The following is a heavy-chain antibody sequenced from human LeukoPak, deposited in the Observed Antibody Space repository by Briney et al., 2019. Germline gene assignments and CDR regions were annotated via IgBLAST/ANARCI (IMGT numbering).Heavy chain of an antibody. CDR2: IWYDGSNK. CDR3: ASTGRDGQEH. CDR1: GFTFSSYG. D-gene: IGHD2-15*01. V-gene: IGHV3-33*01. Sequence: GRSLRLSCAASGFTFSSYGMHWVRQAPGKGLEWVAVIWYDGSNKYYADSVKGRLAISRDNSKNTLYLQMNSLRAEDTAVYYCASTGRDGQEHWGQGTLVTVSS. J-gene: IGHJ1*01.